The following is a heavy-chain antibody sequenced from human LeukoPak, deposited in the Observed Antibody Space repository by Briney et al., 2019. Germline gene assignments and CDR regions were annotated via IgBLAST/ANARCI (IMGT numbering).Heavy chain of an antibody. D-gene: IGHD1-26*01. V-gene: IGHV3-23*01. CDR1: GLTFSSYA. CDR3: AKVGSLGYYFDS. CDR2: ISGSGGST. J-gene: IGHJ4*02. Sequence: GGSLRLSCAVSGLTFSSYAMSWVRQAPGKGLEWVSAISGSGGSTYYADSVKGRFTISRDNSKTTLYLQMNSLRAEDTALYYCAKVGSLGYYFDSWGQGALVTVSS.